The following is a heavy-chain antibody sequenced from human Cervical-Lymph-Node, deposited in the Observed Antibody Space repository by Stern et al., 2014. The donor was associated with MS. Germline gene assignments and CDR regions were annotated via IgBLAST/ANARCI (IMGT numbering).Heavy chain of an antibody. V-gene: IGHV3-15*01. Sequence: VQLVESGGGFVKPGESLRLSCAVSGFNLRNAWMSWVRQVPGKGLEWVGRSKTKPDRGTTDYAAPVKGRFTISRDDSKNTLYLQMNSLRTEDTAVYYCPTVIPQLGTPDYWGQGTLVTVSS. J-gene: IGHJ4*02. D-gene: IGHD1-1*01. CDR1: GFNLRNAW. CDR3: PTVIPQLGTPDY. CDR2: SKTKPDRGTT.